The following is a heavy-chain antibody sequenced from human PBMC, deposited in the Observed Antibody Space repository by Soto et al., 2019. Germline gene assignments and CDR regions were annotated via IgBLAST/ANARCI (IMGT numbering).Heavy chain of an antibody. CDR2: IVVGSGNT. V-gene: IGHV1-58*01. D-gene: IGHD3-22*01. CDR1: GFAFASCA. CDR3: AAVKERRYYYDSSGYQTAV. Sequence: GASVEGCLEASGFAFASCAFQWVGQARGPSPEWIGWIVVGSGNTNYAQKFQERVTITRDMSTSTAYMELSSLRSEDTAVYYCAAVKERRYYYDSSGYQTAVWGQGTLVTVSS. J-gene: IGHJ4*02.